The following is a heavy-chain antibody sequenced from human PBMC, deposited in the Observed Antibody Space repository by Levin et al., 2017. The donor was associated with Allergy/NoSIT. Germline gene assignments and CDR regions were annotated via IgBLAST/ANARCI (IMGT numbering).Heavy chain of an antibody. D-gene: IGHD3-22*01. V-gene: IGHV3-23*01. CDR3: ARRENYYDSSGYYPGAFDI. J-gene: IGHJ3*02. CDR2: ISGSGGST. Sequence: GESLKISCAASGFTFSSYAMSWVRQAPGKGLEWVSAISGSGGSTYYADSVKGRFTISRDNSKNTLYLQMNSLRAEDTAVYYCARRENYYDSSGYYPGAFDIWGQGTMVTVSS. CDR1: GFTFSSYA.